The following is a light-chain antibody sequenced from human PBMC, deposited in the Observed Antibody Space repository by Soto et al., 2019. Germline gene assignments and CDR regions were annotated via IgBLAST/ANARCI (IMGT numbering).Light chain of an antibody. CDR3: AAWDGSLNGVL. Sequence: QSVLTQPPSASGTPGQRVTISCSGGSSNIGTNTVNWYKQVPGTAPTLLIYTDHQRPARVPDRFSGSRSGTSASLAISGPQSEDEADYYCAAWDGSLNGVLFGGGTKVTVL. CDR1: SSNIGTNT. CDR2: TDH. V-gene: IGLV1-44*01. J-gene: IGLJ2*01.